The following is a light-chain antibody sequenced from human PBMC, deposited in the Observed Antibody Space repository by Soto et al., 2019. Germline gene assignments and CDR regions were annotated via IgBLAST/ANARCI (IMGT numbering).Light chain of an antibody. CDR1: SSDIGASNF. Sequence: QSVRTQPPSVSGSPGQSITVSCTGTSSDIGASNFVSWYQHLPGRAPKVIIFEATNRPSGVSNRFSGSKSGITASLTISGLQAHGVPEYFCISYKTAFTFLFAPGTKATGL. CDR3: ISYKTAFTFL. CDR2: EAT. J-gene: IGLJ1*01. V-gene: IGLV2-14*01.